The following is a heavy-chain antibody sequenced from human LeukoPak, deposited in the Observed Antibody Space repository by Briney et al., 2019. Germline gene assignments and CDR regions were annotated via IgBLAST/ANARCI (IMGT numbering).Heavy chain of an antibody. CDR3: ARDAPVTDY. CDR1: GFTFSSYE. V-gene: IGHV3-48*03. J-gene: IGHJ4*02. Sequence: GGSLRLSCAACGFTFSSYEMNWVRQAPGKGLEWVSYISSSGSTTYYADSVKGRFTISRDNAKNSLYLQMNSLRAEDTAVYYCARDAPVTDYWGQGTLVTVSS. CDR2: ISSSGSTT. D-gene: IGHD4-17*01.